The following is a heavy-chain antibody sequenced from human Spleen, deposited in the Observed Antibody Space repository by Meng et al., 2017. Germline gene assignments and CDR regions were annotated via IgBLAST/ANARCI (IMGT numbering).Heavy chain of an antibody. V-gene: IGHV4-34*12. CDR1: GGSLSGAY. Sequence: VQLQPWGAGLLKPSETLSLTCAVNGGSLSGAYWNWIRQPPGKGLEWIGEIIHGGSPSYNPSPGSRVTISIDTSKNQLSLMLSSVTAADTAVYYCARRPTSIDYWGQGTLVTVSS. J-gene: IGHJ4*02. CDR2: IIHGGSP. CDR3: ARRPTSIDY. D-gene: IGHD1-26*01.